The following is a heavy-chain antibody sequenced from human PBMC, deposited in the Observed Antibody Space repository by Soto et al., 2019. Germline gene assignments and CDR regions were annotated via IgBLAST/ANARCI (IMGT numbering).Heavy chain of an antibody. V-gene: IGHV3-23*01. Sequence: GGSLRLSCAASGFTFNIYAMNWVRQAPGKGLEWVSGTSGGGATTYYAYSVKGRFTISRDNSKNTLYLQMNSLRAEDTAVYYCARSIGEWLSFFDYWGQGILVTVSS. J-gene: IGHJ4*02. D-gene: IGHD3-3*01. CDR1: GFTFNIYA. CDR3: ARSIGEWLSFFDY. CDR2: TSGGGATT.